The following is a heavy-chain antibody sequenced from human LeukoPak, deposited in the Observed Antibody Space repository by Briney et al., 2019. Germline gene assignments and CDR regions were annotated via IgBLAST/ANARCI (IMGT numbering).Heavy chain of an antibody. Sequence: ASVKVSCKASGYTFTSYYMHWVRQAPGQGLEWMGIINPSGGSTSYAQKFQGRVTMTRDTSTSTVYMELSSLRSEDTAVYYCAKDTRIISPVAAFDIWGQGTMVTVSS. CDR2: INPSGGST. D-gene: IGHD6-19*01. J-gene: IGHJ3*02. CDR3: AKDTRIISPVAAFDI. CDR1: GYTFTSYY. V-gene: IGHV1-46*01.